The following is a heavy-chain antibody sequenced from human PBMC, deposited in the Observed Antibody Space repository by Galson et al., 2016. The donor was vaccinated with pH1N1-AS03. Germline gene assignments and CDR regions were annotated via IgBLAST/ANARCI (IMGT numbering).Heavy chain of an antibody. D-gene: IGHD3-16*01. Sequence: SVKVSCKASGGTFGTSAISWVRQAPGQGPEWMGRLTPMLNVTSYAQKFQGRVTITAGTSTSTVYMELSSLRSDDTAVYYCATPGGVGYLDNWGRGTLLTVCS. V-gene: IGHV1-69*04. CDR1: GGTFGTSA. CDR2: LTPMLNVT. J-gene: IGHJ4*02. CDR3: ATPGGVGYLDN.